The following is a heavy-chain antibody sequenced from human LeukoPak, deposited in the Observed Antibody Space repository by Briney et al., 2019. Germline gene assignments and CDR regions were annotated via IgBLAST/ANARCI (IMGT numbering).Heavy chain of an antibody. V-gene: IGHV3-9*01. D-gene: IGHD3-22*01. J-gene: IGHJ1*01. CDR3: ARGKYDSSPFLQH. Sequence: PGGSLRLSCAASGFTFDDHGMHWVRQAPGKGLEWVSGISWSSGIIYYADSVKGRFTISRDNAKNSMYLQMNSLRAEDTAVYYCARGKYDSSPFLQHWGQGTLVTVSS. CDR2: ISWSSGII. CDR1: GFTFDDHG.